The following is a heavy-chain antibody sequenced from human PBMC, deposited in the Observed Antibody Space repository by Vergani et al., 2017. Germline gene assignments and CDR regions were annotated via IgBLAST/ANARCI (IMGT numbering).Heavy chain of an antibody. V-gene: IGHV3-30*18. D-gene: IGHD6-13*01. CDR3: AKDGIAAAGYHMYYFDY. J-gene: IGHJ4*02. CDR1: GFTFSSYG. CDR2: ISYDGSNQ. Sequence: QVQLVESGGGVVQPGRSLRLSCAASGFTFSSYGMHWDRQAPGNGLEWGAVISYDGSNQYYADSVNGRFTISRDNSKNTLYLQMNSLRAEDTAVYYCAKDGIAAAGYHMYYFDYWGQGTLVSVSS.